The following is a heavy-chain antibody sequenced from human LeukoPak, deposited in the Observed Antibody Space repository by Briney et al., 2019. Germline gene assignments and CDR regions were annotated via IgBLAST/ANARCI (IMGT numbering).Heavy chain of an antibody. CDR2: IIPILGIA. J-gene: IGHJ4*02. CDR1: GGTFSSYT. D-gene: IGHD2-21*01. CDR3: ASDLFPCGGDCYSVDY. V-gene: IGHV1-69*02. Sequence: ASVKVSCKASGGTFSSYTISWVRQAPGQGLEWMGRIIPILGIANYAQKFQGRVTITADKSTSTAYMELSSLRSEDTAVYYCASDLFPCGGDCYSVDYWGQGTPVTVSS.